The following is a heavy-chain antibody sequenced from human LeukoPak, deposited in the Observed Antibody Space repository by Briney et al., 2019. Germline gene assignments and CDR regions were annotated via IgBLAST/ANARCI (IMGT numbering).Heavy chain of an antibody. V-gene: IGHV5-10-1*01. CDR2: IDPSDSYT. CDR1: GYSFTDYW. D-gene: IGHD4-23*01. Sequence: GESLKISCKGSGYSFTDYWISWVRQMPGKGLEWMGRIDPSDSYTNYSPSFQGHITISADKSSSTAYLQWSSLKASDTAMYYCATHYGGNSDFDSWGQGTLVTVSS. J-gene: IGHJ4*02. CDR3: ATHYGGNSDFDS.